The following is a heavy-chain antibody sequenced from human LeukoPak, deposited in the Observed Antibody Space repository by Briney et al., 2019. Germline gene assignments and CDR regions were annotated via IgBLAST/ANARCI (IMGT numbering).Heavy chain of an antibody. Sequence: SETLSLTCAVYGGSFSGYYWSWIRRPPGKGLEWIGEINHSGSTNYNPSLKSRVTISVDTSKNQFSLKLSSVTAADTAVYYCARGATACSGGSCYRNWFDPWGQGTLVTVSS. CDR2: INHSGST. CDR1: GGSFSGYY. J-gene: IGHJ5*02. V-gene: IGHV4-34*01. D-gene: IGHD2-15*01. CDR3: ARGATACSGGSCYRNWFDP.